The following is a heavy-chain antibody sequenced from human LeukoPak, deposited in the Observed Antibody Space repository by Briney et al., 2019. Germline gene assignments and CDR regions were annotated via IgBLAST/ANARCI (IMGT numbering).Heavy chain of an antibody. CDR2: ISAYNGNT. V-gene: IGHV1-18*01. CDR3: ARDRLDIVVVPAAMGY. Sequence: GASVKVSCKASGGTFSSYAISWVRQAPGQGLEWMGWISAYNGNTNYAQKLQGRVTMTTDTSTSTAYMELRSLRSDDTAVYYCARDRLDIVVVPAAMGYWGQGTLVTVSS. J-gene: IGHJ4*02. CDR1: GGTFSSYA. D-gene: IGHD2-2*01.